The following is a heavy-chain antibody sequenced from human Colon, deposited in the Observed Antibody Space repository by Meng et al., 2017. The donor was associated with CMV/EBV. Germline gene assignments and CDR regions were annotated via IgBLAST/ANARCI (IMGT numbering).Heavy chain of an antibody. CDR3: IRENWYYDY. Sequence: QVQLVPAGDEVKTPGASVQVTCKTSGYTFTPSYRHWGRQAPGQGLEWVGCMLPKTGALDYAQKFRGRITLTTDTSITTAYMELSGLTSDDTAVYYCIRENWYYDYWGLGTLVTVSS. D-gene: IGHD1-1*01. V-gene: IGHV1-2*02. CDR1: GYTFTPSY. J-gene: IGHJ4*02. CDR2: MLPKTGAL.